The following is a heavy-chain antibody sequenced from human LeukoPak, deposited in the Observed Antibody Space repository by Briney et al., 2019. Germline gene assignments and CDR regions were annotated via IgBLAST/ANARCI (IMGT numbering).Heavy chain of an antibody. D-gene: IGHD3-10*01. V-gene: IGHV3-7*01. J-gene: IGHJ4*02. CDR3: ASSRIWFGELLPPFDY. CDR1: GFTFSSYW. Sequence: PGGSLRLSCAASGFTFSSYWMSWVRQAPGKGLERVANIKQDGSEKYYVDSVKGRFTISRDNAKNSLYLQMNSLRAEDTAVYYCASSRIWFGELLPPFDYWGQGTLVTVSS. CDR2: IKQDGSEK.